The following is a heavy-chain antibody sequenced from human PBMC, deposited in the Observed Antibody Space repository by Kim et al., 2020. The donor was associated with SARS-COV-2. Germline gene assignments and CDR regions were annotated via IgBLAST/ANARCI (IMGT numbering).Heavy chain of an antibody. J-gene: IGHJ4*02. Sequence: SETLSLTCTVSGGSINSRAYYWGWIRQRPGKGLEWIGYIYYSGSSYYNPSLKSRLSISLDTSQNQFSLKMTSVTAADTAIYYCASVTSADSSGWFDYWGQGSLVTVSS. CDR3: ASVTSADSSGWFDY. CDR2: IYYSGSS. CDR1: GGSINSRAYY. D-gene: IGHD6-19*01. V-gene: IGHV4-31*03.